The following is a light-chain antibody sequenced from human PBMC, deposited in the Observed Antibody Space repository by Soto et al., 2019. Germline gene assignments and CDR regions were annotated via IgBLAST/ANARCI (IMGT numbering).Light chain of an antibody. CDR2: LTS. J-gene: IGKJ5*01. V-gene: IGKV3D-11*01. CDR1: QALNTR. CDR3: QQRNDWRRGT. Sequence: EIVFTQAPATRPAFQGAKDTLSWKASQALNTRLAWYQRKPGQAPRLLIYLTSNRAAGVPARFSAWGSETDFTLTISDVEPEDFAVYYCQQRNDWRRGTFGQGTRLEIK.